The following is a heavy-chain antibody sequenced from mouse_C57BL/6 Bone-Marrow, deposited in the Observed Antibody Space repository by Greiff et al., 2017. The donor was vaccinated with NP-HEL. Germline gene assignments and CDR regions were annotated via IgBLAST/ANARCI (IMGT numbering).Heavy chain of an antibody. V-gene: IGHV1-61*01. CDR3: ERWGGLRKAYYFDY. CDR2: IYPSDSET. Sequence: QVQLQQPGAELVRPGSSVKLSCKASGYTFTSYWMDWVKQRPGQGLEWIGNIYPSDSETHYNQKLKDKATLTVDKSSSTAYMQLSRLTTEESEVYYCERWGGLRKAYYFDYWGKGTTLTVSS. D-gene: IGHD2-2*01. J-gene: IGHJ2*01. CDR1: GYTFTSYW.